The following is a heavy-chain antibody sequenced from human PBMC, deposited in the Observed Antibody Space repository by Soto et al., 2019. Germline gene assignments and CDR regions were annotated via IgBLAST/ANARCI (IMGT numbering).Heavy chain of an antibody. J-gene: IGHJ4*02. CDR1: GGSPLRSGYH. D-gene: IGHD2-15*01. CDR2: IDYNGVT. Sequence: SEDPCPPYPVSGGSPLRSGYHLGRVLPPPGRGLEWIGNIDYNGVTYSNPSLKSRVTISRDTSKNQFSLKLTSVTAADTALYYCGKVLVGATGHTDSDSWGPGTLVTVSS. V-gene: IGHV4-39*05. CDR3: GKVLVGATGHTDSDS.